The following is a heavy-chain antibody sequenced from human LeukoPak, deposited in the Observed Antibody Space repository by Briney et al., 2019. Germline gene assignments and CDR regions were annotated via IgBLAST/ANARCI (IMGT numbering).Heavy chain of an antibody. Sequence: SETLSLTCTVSGGSISSYYWSWIRQPPGKGQEWIGYIYYSGSTNYNPSLKSRVTISVDTSKNQFSLKLSSVTAADTAVYYCARDRRSNWFDPWGQGTLVTVSS. V-gene: IGHV4-59*01. CDR3: ARDRRSNWFDP. CDR2: IYYSGST. CDR1: GGSISSYY. J-gene: IGHJ5*02.